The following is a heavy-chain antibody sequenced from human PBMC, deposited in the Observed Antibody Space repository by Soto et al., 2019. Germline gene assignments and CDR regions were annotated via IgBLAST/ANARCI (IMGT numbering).Heavy chain of an antibody. J-gene: IGHJ2*01. CDR2: IKTDVSTT. D-gene: IGHD1-26*01. Sequence: EVQLVESGGGLVQPGGSLRLSCAASGFSFSSYWMHWVRQAPGKGLVWVSRIKTDVSTTNYADSVKGRFTVSRDNAENTLYLQMTSLRTEDTAVYYCARVGQGAWYFDLWGRGTLVTVSS. CDR3: ARVGQGAWYFDL. V-gene: IGHV3-74*01. CDR1: GFSFSSYW.